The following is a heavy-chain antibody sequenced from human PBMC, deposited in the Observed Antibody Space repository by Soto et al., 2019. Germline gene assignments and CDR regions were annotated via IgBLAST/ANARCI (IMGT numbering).Heavy chain of an antibody. Sequence: SETLSLTCTVSGGSISSYYWSWIRQPPGKGLEWIGYIYYSGSTNYNPSLKSRVTISVDTSKNQFSLKLSSVTAADTAVYYCASLPHYDFWSGYTPAYFDYWGQGTLVTVSS. CDR1: GGSISSYY. J-gene: IGHJ4*02. CDR3: ASLPHYDFWSGYTPAYFDY. V-gene: IGHV4-59*01. CDR2: IYYSGST. D-gene: IGHD3-3*01.